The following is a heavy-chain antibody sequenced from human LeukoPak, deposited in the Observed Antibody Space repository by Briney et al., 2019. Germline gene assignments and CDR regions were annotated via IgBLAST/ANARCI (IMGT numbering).Heavy chain of an antibody. D-gene: IGHD4-17*01. CDR1: GGSISSYY. Sequence: PSETLSLTCTVSGGSISSYYWSWIRQPAGKGLEWIGRIYTSGSTNYNPSLKSRVTMSVDTSKNQFSLKLSSVTAADTAVYYCARGGTTVTTPYYYYGMDVWGQGTTVTVSS. J-gene: IGHJ6*02. CDR2: IYTSGST. V-gene: IGHV4-4*07. CDR3: ARGGTTVTTPYYYYGMDV.